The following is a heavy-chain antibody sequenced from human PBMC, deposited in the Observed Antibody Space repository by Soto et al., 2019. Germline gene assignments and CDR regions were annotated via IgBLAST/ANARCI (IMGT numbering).Heavy chain of an antibody. CDR3: ARGIGSSCYFPFDT. Sequence: EVQLLQSGGGLVQPGGSLRLSCAGSGFTFATYAMAWVRQAPGKGLEWVSTIDDSGGGTYYADSVKGRFTISRDNSKNTLYLQTNSLTAEDTARYYCARGIGSSCYFPFDTWGQGTLVTVSS. CDR2: IDDSGGGT. J-gene: IGHJ4*02. V-gene: IGHV3-23*01. CDR1: GFTFATYA. D-gene: IGHD2-15*01.